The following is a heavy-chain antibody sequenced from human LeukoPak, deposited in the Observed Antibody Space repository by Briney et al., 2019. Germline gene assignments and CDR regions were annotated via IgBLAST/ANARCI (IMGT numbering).Heavy chain of an antibody. D-gene: IGHD1-26*01. CDR3: AREGGFVGATSPFDY. V-gene: IGHV1-69*13. CDR2: IIPIFGTA. J-gene: IGHJ4*02. Sequence: SVKVSCKASGGTFSSYAISWVRQAPGQGLEWMGGIIPIFGTANYAQKFQGRVTITADESTSTAYMELSSLRSEDTAVYYCAREGGFVGATSPFDYWGQGTLVTVSS. CDR1: GGTFSSYA.